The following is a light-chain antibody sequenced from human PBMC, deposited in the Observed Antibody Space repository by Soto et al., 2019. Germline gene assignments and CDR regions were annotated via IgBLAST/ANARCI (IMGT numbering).Light chain of an antibody. J-gene: IGLJ1*01. V-gene: IGLV2-8*01. Sequence: QSALTQPPSASGSPAQSVTISCAGTSSDVGGYDYVSWYQQHPGEAPKLIIYEVSKRPSGVPDRFSGSKSGNTASLTVSGLQAEDEADYYCSSYAGSNNYVFGTGTKVTVL. CDR3: SSYAGSNNYV. CDR2: EVS. CDR1: SSDVGGYDY.